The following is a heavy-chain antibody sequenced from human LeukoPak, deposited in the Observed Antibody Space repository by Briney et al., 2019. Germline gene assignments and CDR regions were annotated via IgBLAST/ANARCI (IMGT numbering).Heavy chain of an antibody. Sequence: GGSLRLSCAASGFTVSSSYMSWVRQAPGKGLEWVSVIRSDGTTAYADSVKGRFTISRDTSRNTLYLQMNSLRAEDTAVYYCAREFLFTAGYNHGFDYWGQGALVNGSS. D-gene: IGHD5-24*01. J-gene: IGHJ4*02. CDR3: AREFLFTAGYNHGFDY. CDR2: IRSDGTT. CDR1: GFTVSSSY. V-gene: IGHV3-53*01.